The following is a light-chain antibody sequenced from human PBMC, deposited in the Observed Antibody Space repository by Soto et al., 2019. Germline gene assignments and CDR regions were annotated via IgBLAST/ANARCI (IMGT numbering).Light chain of an antibody. CDR2: DAS. V-gene: IGKV3-11*01. J-gene: IGKJ1*01. CDR3: QQGTDSPRT. CDR1: QSVSSY. Sequence: EIVLTQSPATLSLSPGERATLSCRASQSVSSYLAWYQQKPGQAPRLLIYDASNRATGIPARFSGSGSGTDFTLTISSLEPEDFAVYYCQQGTDSPRTYGQ.